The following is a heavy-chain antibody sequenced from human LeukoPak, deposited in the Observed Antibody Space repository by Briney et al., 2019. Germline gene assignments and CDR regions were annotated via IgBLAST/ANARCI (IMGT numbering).Heavy chain of an antibody. D-gene: IGHD3-10*01. Sequence: GGSLRLSCAASGVTFSSYAMSWVRQAPGKGLEWVSAISGSGGSTYYADSVKGRFTISRDNSKNTLYLQMNSLRAEDTAVYYCAREFQTPITDYYYYGMDVWGQGTTVTVSS. J-gene: IGHJ6*02. CDR3: AREFQTPITDYYYYGMDV. CDR2: ISGSGGST. CDR1: GVTFSSYA. V-gene: IGHV3-23*01.